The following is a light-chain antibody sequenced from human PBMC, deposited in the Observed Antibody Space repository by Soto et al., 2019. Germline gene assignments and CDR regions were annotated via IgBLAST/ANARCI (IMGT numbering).Light chain of an antibody. CDR2: KAS. Sequence: DIQMTQSPSTLSASVGDRVTITCRASQSISSWLAWYQQKPGKAPNLLIFKASTLASGVPSRFSGSGSGTEFTLTISSLQPDDFVTYYCQQYDTYPWTFGQGTKVDIK. CDR3: QQYDTYPWT. CDR1: QSISSW. V-gene: IGKV1-5*03. J-gene: IGKJ1*01.